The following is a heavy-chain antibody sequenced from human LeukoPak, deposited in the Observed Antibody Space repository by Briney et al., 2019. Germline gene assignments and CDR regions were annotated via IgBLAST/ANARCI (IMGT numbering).Heavy chain of an antibody. J-gene: IGHJ5*02. Sequence: SETLSLTCTVSGGPISSGGYYWSWIRQHPGKGLEWIGCIYYSGSTYYNPSLKSRVTISVDTSKNQFSLKLSSVTAADTAVYYCARGALDCGGDCYSGWFDPWGQGTLVTVSS. CDR3: ARGALDCGGDCYSGWFDP. V-gene: IGHV4-31*03. CDR1: GGPISSGGYY. CDR2: IYYSGST. D-gene: IGHD2-21*02.